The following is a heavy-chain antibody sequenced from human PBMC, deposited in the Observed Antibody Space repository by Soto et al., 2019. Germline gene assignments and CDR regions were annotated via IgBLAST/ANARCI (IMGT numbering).Heavy chain of an antibody. D-gene: IGHD2-2*01. Sequence: PGESLKISCKGSGYSFTNYWIGWVRQIPGKGLEWMGIIYPSDSYTNYSPSFQGHVTISADKSISTAYLQWSSLKASDTAMYYCAAPKQLSMGYYYGMDVWGQGTTVTVSS. V-gene: IGHV5-10-1*01. J-gene: IGHJ6*02. CDR1: GYSFTNYW. CDR2: IYPSDSYT. CDR3: AAPKQLSMGYYYGMDV.